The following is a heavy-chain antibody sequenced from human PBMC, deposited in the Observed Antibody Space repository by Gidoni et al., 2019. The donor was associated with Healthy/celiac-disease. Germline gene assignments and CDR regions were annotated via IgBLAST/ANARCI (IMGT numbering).Heavy chain of an antibody. Sequence: EVQLVESGGGLVQPGGSLRLSCAASGFTVSSNYMSWVRQAPGKGLEWVSVIYSGGSTYYADSVKGRFTISRDNSKNTLYLQMNSLRAEDTAVYYCARVNYYDSSGYYPLWGQGTLVTVSS. J-gene: IGHJ4*02. V-gene: IGHV3-66*02. CDR2: IYSGGST. D-gene: IGHD3-22*01. CDR1: GFTVSSNY. CDR3: ARVNYYDSSGYYPL.